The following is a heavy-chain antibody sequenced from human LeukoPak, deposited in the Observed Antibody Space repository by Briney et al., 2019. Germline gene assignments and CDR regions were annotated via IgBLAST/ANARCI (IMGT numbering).Heavy chain of an antibody. CDR3: ARALYDFGIDY. V-gene: IGHV4-31*03. CDR2: IYYSGST. Sequence: PSQTLSLTCTVSGGSISSGGYYWSWIRQHPGKGLEWIGYIYYSGSTYYNPSLKSRVTISVDTSKNQFSPKLSSVTAADTAVYYCARALYDFGIDYWGQGTLVTVSS. J-gene: IGHJ4*02. D-gene: IGHD3-3*01. CDR1: GGSISSGGYY.